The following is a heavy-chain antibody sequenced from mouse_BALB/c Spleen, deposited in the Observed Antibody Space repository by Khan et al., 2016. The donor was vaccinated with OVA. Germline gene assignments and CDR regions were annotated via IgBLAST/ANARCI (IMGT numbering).Heavy chain of an antibody. J-gene: IGHJ2*01. CDR1: RFTISSYG. Sequence: EVELVESGGGIVQPGGSLKSSCAASRFTISSYGMSSVRQTPDKRLELVATIDSIGGSTDYPDSVKRRSTISGDNAKNALYLQMRSLKSEDTTMYYCARSAIWGQGTTLTVSS. V-gene: IGHV5-6-3*01. CDR3: ARSAI. D-gene: IGHD2-12*01. CDR2: IDSIGGST.